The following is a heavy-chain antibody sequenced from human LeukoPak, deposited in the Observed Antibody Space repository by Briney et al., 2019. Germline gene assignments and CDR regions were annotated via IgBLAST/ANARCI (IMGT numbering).Heavy chain of an antibody. J-gene: IGHJ3*02. D-gene: IGHD6-13*01. CDR2: INAGNGNT. CDR1: AYTFTIYT. Sequence: GASVKVSCKASAYTFTIYTIHWVRQAPGQRLEWMGWINAGNGNTRYSQNFQGRVTITRDTSATTAYMELSSLRSEDTAVYYCARTTRSWYEDNDAFDIWGQGTMVTVSS. V-gene: IGHV1-3*01. CDR3: ARTTRSWYEDNDAFDI.